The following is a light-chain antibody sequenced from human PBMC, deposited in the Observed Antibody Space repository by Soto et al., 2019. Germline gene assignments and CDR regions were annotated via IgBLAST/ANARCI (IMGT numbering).Light chain of an antibody. CDR3: SSYSSSSTLFV. V-gene: IGLV2-11*01. J-gene: IGLJ1*01. CDR2: DVS. CDR1: SSDVGAYNY. Sequence: QSVLTQPRSVSGSPGQSVTISCTGTSSDVGAYNYVSWYQQHPGKAPKLMTYDVSKRPSGVPDRFSGSKSGNTASLTISGLQAEDEADYFCSSYSSSSTLFVFGTGTKVTVL.